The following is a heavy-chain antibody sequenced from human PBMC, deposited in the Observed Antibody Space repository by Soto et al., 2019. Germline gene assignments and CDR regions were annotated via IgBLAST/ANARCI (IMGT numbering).Heavy chain of an antibody. V-gene: IGHV3-21*01. Sequence: EVQLVESGGGLVKPGGSLRLFCAASGFTFSTYSMNWVRQAPGKGLEWVSSISSSSNYIYYADSVKGRFTISRDNAKKSLYLQMNSLRAEDTAVYYCARDQDYDILTRGMDVWGQGTTVTVSS. D-gene: IGHD3-9*01. J-gene: IGHJ6*02. CDR1: GFTFSTYS. CDR2: ISSSSNYI. CDR3: ARDQDYDILTRGMDV.